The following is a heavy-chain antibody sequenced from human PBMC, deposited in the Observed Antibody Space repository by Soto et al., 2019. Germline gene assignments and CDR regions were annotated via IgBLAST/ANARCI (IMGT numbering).Heavy chain of an antibody. V-gene: IGHV3-33*01. CDR2: IWYDGSNK. Sequence: GGSLRLSCAASGFTFSSYGMHWVRQAPGKGLEWVAVIWYDGSNKYYADSVKGRFTISRDNSKNTLYLQMNSLRAEDTAVYYCAREHSGYDRYYYYYGMDVWGQGTTVTVS. CDR1: GFTFSSYG. CDR3: AREHSGYDRYYYYYGMDV. D-gene: IGHD5-12*01. J-gene: IGHJ6*02.